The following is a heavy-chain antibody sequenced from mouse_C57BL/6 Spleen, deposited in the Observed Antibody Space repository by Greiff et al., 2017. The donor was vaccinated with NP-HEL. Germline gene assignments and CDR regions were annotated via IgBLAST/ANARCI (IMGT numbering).Heavy chain of an antibody. J-gene: IGHJ1*03. CDR2: IHPKSGST. Sequence: QVQLQQPGAELVKPGASVKLSCKASGYTFTSYWMHWVKQRPGQGLEWIGMIHPKSGSTNYNEKFKSKATLTVDKSSSTAYMQLSSLTSEDSAVYYCARPTTTVVEDWYFDVWGTGTTVTVSS. V-gene: IGHV1-64*01. CDR1: GYTFTSYW. CDR3: ARPTTTVVEDWYFDV. D-gene: IGHD1-1*01.